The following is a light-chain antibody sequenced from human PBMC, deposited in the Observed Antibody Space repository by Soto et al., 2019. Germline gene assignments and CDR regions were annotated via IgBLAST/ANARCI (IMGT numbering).Light chain of an antibody. CDR3: QQFHSYPLT. J-gene: IGKJ4*01. CDR2: DAS. V-gene: IGKV1-5*01. CDR1: QSISTW. Sequence: MQLTQPPSTLSAPLLNGFTMTSRASQSISTWLAWYQQKPGKAPKLLINDASSLESGVPSRFSGSGSGTDFTLTINSLQPDDFATYYCQQFHSYPLTFGGGTKVDIK.